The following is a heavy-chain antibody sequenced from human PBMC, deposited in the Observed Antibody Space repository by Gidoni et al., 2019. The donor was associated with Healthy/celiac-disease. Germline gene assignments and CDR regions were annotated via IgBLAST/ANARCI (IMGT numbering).Heavy chain of an antibody. Sequence: EVQLVESGGGLVKPGGSLRLYCAASGFPFSHAWMGWVRQAPGKGLEWVGRIKSKTDGGTTDYAAPVKGRFNISRDDSKNTLYLQMNSLKTEDTAVYYCTTAYYYDSSGYLADYWGQGTLVTVSS. CDR1: GFPFSHAW. CDR3: TTAYYYDSSGYLADY. V-gene: IGHV3-15*01. CDR2: IKSKTDGGTT. J-gene: IGHJ4*02. D-gene: IGHD3-22*01.